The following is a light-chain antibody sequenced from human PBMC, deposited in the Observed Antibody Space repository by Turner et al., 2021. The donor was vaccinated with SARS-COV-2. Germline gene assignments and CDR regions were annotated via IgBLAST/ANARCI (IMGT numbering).Light chain of an antibody. Sequence: DIQMTQSPPTLSASVGDRVTITCRASQSISSWLAWYQLKPGKAPKLLIYKASSLESGVPSRFSGSGSGTEFSLTISSLQPDDFASYYCQQYNSYPLTFGGGTKVEIK. J-gene: IGKJ4*01. CDR3: QQYNSYPLT. CDR1: QSISSW. V-gene: IGKV1-5*03. CDR2: KAS.